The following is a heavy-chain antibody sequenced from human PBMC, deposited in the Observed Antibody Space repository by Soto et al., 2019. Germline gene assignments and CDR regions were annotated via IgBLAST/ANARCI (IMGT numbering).Heavy chain of an antibody. J-gene: IGHJ4*02. Sequence: RLSCAASGFTFSSYDMHWVRQTTGKGLEWVSTIGTASDTYYAGSVKGRFTISRENAKNSLYLQMNSLRAGDTAMYYCVREAYGDYVLDSWGQRALVTVSS. V-gene: IGHV3-13*01. D-gene: IGHD4-17*01. CDR1: GFTFSSYD. CDR3: VREAYGDYVLDS. CDR2: IGTASDT.